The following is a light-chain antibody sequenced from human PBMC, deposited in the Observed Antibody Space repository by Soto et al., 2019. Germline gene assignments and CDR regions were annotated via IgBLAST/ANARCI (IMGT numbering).Light chain of an antibody. CDR3: QQSYSTPPT. CDR2: AAS. CDR1: QSISSY. J-gene: IGKJ1*01. Sequence: DIQMTQSPSSLSASVGDRVTITCRASQSISSYLNWYQQRPGKAPHLLIYAASSLQSGVPSRFSGSGSGTDFTLTISSLQPEDFAADYCQQSYSTPPTFGQGTKVEIK. V-gene: IGKV1-39*01.